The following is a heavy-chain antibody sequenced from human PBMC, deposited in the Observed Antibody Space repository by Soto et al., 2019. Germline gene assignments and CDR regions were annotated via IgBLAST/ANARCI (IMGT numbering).Heavy chain of an antibody. CDR1: GFTFSSYA. J-gene: IGHJ4*02. D-gene: IGHD1-1*01. V-gene: IGHV3-23*01. CDR3: AKDLSWNQSDY. CDR2: ISGSGGST. Sequence: PAGSLRLSCAASGFTFSSYAMSWVRQAPGKGLEWVSAISGSGGSTYYADSVKRGFTTSRDNSKHTLHLQMNSLTAEDTAVYYCAKDLSWNQSDYWGQGALVTVSS.